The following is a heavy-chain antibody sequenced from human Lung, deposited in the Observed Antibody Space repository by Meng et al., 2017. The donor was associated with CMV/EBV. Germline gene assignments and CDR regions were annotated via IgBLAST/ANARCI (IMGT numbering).Heavy chain of an antibody. J-gene: IGHJ4*02. V-gene: IGHV3-21*01. D-gene: IGHD2-2*01. CDR1: GFTFSSYS. CDR2: ISMSSNDI. CDR3: ARGSSREIWTQSVDY. Sequence: GGPXRLXCAASGFTFSSYSMNGVRQAPGKGLEWVSYISMSSNDIYYADSVKGRFTVSRDNSKNTLYLQMNSLRAEDTAVYYCARGSSREIWTQSVDYWGQGTLVTVSS.